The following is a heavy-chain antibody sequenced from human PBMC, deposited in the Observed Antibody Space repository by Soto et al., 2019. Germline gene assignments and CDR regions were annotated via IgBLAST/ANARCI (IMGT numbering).Heavy chain of an antibody. CDR3: ARWVAGAADC. V-gene: IGHV3-72*01. J-gene: IGHJ4*02. D-gene: IGHD2-15*01. CDR2: TKNKGQSFTI. CDR1: GFASSDHY. Sequence: EVQLVESGGGLVQPGGSLRLSCAASGFASSDHYMDWVRQAPGKGLGWLGRTKNKGQSFTIEYAPSVKGRFIISRDDSKNSVFLQINSLRTDDTAVYYCARWVAGAADCWGQGTQVTVSS.